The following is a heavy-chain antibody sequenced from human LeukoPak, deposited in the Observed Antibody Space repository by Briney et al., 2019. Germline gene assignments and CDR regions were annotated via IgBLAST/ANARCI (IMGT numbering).Heavy chain of an antibody. CDR3: AREPEYCSSISCYHI. J-gene: IGHJ3*02. V-gene: IGHV4-59*01. D-gene: IGHD2-2*01. CDR2: MYNSGST. CDR1: GDSISNYY. Sequence: PSETPSLTCTVSGDSISNYYWSWIRQPPGKGLEWIGYMYNSGSTNYNPSLKSRVTMSLDTSKNQFSLRLSSVTAADTAVYYCAREPEYCSSISCYHIWGQGTMVTVSS.